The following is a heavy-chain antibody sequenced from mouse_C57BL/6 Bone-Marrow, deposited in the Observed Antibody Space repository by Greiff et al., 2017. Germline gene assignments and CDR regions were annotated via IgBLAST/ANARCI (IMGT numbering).Heavy chain of an antibody. Sequence: QVQLKQSGAELVRPGTSVKVSCKASGYAFTNYLIEWVKQRPGQGLEWIGVINPGSGGTNYNEKFKGKATLTADKSSSTAYMQLSSLTSEDSAVYFCARDGWAWFAYWGQGTLVTVSA. V-gene: IGHV1-54*01. CDR1: GYAFTNYL. CDR2: INPGSGGT. D-gene: IGHD1-1*01. CDR3: ARDGWAWFAY. J-gene: IGHJ3*01.